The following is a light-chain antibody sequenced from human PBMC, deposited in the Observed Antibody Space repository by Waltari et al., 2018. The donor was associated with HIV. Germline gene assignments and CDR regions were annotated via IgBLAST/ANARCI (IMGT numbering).Light chain of an antibody. CDR2: AAS. J-gene: IGKJ3*01. CDR3: QKYNSAPREFT. CDR1: QGISNY. V-gene: IGKV1-27*01. Sequence: DIQMTQSPSSLSASVGDRVTITCRASQGISNYLAWYQQKPGKVPKLLIYAASTLQSGVPSRFSGSGSGTDFTLTSSSLQPEDVATYYCQKYNSAPREFTFGPGTKVDLK.